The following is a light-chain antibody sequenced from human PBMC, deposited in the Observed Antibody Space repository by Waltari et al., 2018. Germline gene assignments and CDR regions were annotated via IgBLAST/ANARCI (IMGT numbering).Light chain of an antibody. CDR1: QSVTSIS. CDR3: QQYDGEVVT. Sequence: EIELTQSPGTLSLSPGERATLSCRASQSVTSISLTWYQQKRGQAPRLLIYGTSTRATGIPDRFSGSGSGTDFTLTISRLEPEDFAVYYCQQYDGEVVTFGGGTKVEI. V-gene: IGKV3-20*01. CDR2: GTS. J-gene: IGKJ4*01.